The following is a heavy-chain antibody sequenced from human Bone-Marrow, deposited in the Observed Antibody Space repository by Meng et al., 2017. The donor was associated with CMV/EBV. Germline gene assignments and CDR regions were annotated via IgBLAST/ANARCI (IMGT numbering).Heavy chain of an antibody. D-gene: IGHD2-2*02. V-gene: IGHV1-69*10. Sequence: SSVKVSCKASGGTFSSYAISWVRQAPGQGLEWMGGIIPILGIANYAQKFQGRVTITADKSTSTAYMELSSLRSEDTAVYYCARGRYQLLYGYYGMDVWGQGTTVTVSS. CDR1: GGTFSSYA. CDR2: IIPILGIA. J-gene: IGHJ6*02. CDR3: ARGRYQLLYGYYGMDV.